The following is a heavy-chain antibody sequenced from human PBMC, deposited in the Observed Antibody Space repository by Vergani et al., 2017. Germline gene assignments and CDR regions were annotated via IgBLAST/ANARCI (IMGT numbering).Heavy chain of an antibody. Sequence: QVQLVQSGAEVKKPGASVKVSCKASGYTFTSYGISWVRQAPGQGLEWMGWISAYNGNTNYAQKLQGRVTMTTGTSTSTAYMELRSLRSDDTAVYYCARELVAGYCSSTSCYLSDYWGQGTLVTVSS. J-gene: IGHJ4*02. CDR1: GYTFTSYG. D-gene: IGHD2-2*01. CDR2: ISAYNGNT. CDR3: ARELVAGYCSSTSCYLSDY. V-gene: IGHV1-18*01.